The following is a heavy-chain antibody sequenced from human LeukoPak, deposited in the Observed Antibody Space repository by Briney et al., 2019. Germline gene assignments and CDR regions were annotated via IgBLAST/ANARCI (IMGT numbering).Heavy chain of an antibody. D-gene: IGHD3-10*01. V-gene: IGHV4-34*01. CDR1: GGSFSGYY. Sequence: PSGTLSLTCAVYGGSFSGYYWSWIRQPPGKGLEWIGEINHSGSTNYNPSLKSRVTISVDTSKNQFSLKLSSVTAADTAVYYCARVQYYYGSGSYYDDYWGQGTLVTVSS. J-gene: IGHJ4*02. CDR2: INHSGST. CDR3: ARVQYYYGSGSYYDDY.